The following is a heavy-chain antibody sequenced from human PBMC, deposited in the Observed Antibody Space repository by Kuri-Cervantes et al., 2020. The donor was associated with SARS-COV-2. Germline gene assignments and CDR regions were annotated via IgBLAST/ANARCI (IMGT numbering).Heavy chain of an antibody. J-gene: IGHJ4*02. V-gene: IGHV4-59*12. CDR2: IYYSGST. CDR1: GGSSSGYY. D-gene: IGHD6-19*01. Sequence: GSLRLSCAVYGGSSSGYYWSWIRQPPGKGLEWIGYIYYSGSTNYNPSLKSRVTISVDTSKNQFSLQLNSVTPEDTAVYYCARGTVAGDNDYWGQGTLVTVSS. CDR3: ARGTVAGDNDY.